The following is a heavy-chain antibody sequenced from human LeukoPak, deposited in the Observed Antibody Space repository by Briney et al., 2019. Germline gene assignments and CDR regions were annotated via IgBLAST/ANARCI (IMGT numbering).Heavy chain of an antibody. CDR1: GYTFTSYY. D-gene: IGHD4-23*01. CDR3: ARGPYGGNSGEYYQH. Sequence: ASVKVSCKASGYTFTSYYMHWVRQAPGQGLEWMGIINPSGGSTSYAQKFQGRVTMTRDTSTSTVYMELSSLRSEDMAVYYCARGPYGGNSGEYYQHWGQGTLVTVSS. V-gene: IGHV1-46*01. J-gene: IGHJ1*01. CDR2: INPSGGST.